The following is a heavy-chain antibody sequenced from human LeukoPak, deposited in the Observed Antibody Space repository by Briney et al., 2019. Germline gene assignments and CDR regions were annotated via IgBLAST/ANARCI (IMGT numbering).Heavy chain of an antibody. CDR1: GGSISRGGYY. Sequence: SETLSLTCTVSGGSISRGGYYWSWIRQPPGKGLEWIGYIYYSGSTNYNPSLKSRVTISVDTSKNQFSLRLSSVTAADTAVYYCARGGYSSGWYLDYWGQGTLVTVSS. D-gene: IGHD6-19*01. V-gene: IGHV4-61*08. J-gene: IGHJ4*02. CDR3: ARGGYSSGWYLDY. CDR2: IYYSGST.